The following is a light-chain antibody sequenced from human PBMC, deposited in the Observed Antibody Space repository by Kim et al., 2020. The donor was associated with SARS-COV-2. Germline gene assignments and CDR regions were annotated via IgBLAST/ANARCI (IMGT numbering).Light chain of an antibody. Sequence: EIVLTQSPGTLSLSPGERATLSCRASQSIRNAYVAWYQQKLGQAPRLLIYGASSRATGIPDRFSGSGSGTDFTLTISRLEPEDFAIYYCQEYGTSRTFGQGTKVEIK. CDR2: GAS. J-gene: IGKJ1*01. CDR3: QEYGTSRT. CDR1: QSIRNAY. V-gene: IGKV3-20*01.